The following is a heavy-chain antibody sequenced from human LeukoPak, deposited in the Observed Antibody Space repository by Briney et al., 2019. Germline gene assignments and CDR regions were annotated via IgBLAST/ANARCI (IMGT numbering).Heavy chain of an antibody. CDR3: ARDSSWRNVPGGWFDP. CDR2: IDPSGSSA. J-gene: IGHJ5*02. CDR1: GYSFTSYY. D-gene: IGHD6-13*01. V-gene: IGHV1-46*01. Sequence: ASVKVSCKASGYSFTSYYMHWVRQAPGQGLEWMGFIDPSGSSAAYAQKFQGRLTMTRDMFTSTDYMELTSLTSDDTAVYYCARDSSWRNVPGGWFDPWGQGTLVTVSS.